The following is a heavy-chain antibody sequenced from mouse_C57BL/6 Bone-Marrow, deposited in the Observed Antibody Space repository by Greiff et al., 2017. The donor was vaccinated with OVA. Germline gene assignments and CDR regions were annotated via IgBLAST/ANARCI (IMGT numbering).Heavy chain of an antibody. Sequence: VQLQQSGAELVRPGTSVKMSCKASGYTFTNYWIGWAKQRPGHGLEWIGDIYPGGGYTNYNEKFKGKATLTADKSSSTAYMQFSSLTSEDSAIYYCARKNCRACYAMDDWGQGTSVTVSS. J-gene: IGHJ4*01. V-gene: IGHV1-63*01. CDR1: GYTFTNYW. D-gene: IGHD3-1*01. CDR3: ARKNCRACYAMDD. CDR2: IYPGGGYT.